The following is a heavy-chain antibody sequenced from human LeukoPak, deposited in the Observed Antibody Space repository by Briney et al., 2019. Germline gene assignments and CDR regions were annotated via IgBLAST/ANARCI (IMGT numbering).Heavy chain of an antibody. CDR2: INHSGST. Sequence: SETLSLTCAVYGGSFSGYYWSWIRQPPGKGLDWIGEINHSGSTNYNPSLKSRVTISVDTSKNQFSLKLSSVTAADTAVYYCARTPYTYYYYYGMDVWGQGTTVTVSS. CDR1: GGSFSGYY. V-gene: IGHV4-34*01. J-gene: IGHJ6*02. CDR3: ARTPYTYYYYYGMDV. D-gene: IGHD2-2*02.